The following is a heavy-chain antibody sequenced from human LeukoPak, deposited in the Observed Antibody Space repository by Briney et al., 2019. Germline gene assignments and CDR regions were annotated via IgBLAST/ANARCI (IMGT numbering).Heavy chain of an antibody. CDR3: ARQGHSSSWYVDY. J-gene: IGHJ4*02. V-gene: IGHV5-51*01. CDR2: IYPGDSDT. CDR1: GYSFTSYW. Sequence: GESLKISCKGSGYSFTSYWIGWVRQMPGKGLEWMGLIYPGDSDTRYSPSFQGQVTISADKSISTAYLQWSSLKASDTAMYYCARQGHSSSWYVDYWGQGTLVTVSS. D-gene: IGHD6-13*01.